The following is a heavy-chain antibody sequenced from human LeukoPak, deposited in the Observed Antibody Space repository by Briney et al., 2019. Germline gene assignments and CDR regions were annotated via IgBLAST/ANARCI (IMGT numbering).Heavy chain of an antibody. CDR2: IYTSGST. D-gene: IGHD2-15*01. V-gene: IGHV4-4*07. Sequence: SETLSLTCTVSGGSISNYYWNWIRQPAGKGLEWIGRIYTSGSTNYNPSLKSRVTMSVDTSKNQFSPKLNSVTAADTAVYYCARESLEDIYYYYIDVWGKGTTVTVSS. CDR3: ARESLEDIYYYYIDV. CDR1: GGSISNYY. J-gene: IGHJ6*03.